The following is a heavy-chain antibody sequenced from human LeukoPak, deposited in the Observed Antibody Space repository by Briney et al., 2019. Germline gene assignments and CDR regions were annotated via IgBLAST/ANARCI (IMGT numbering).Heavy chain of an antibody. D-gene: IGHD2-15*01. CDR1: GASIRSGDYY. CDR3: ARDCSGGSCYDAFDI. CDR2: IYDSGST. V-gene: IGHV4-30-4*01. Sequence: SETLSLTCTVSGASIRSGDYYWSWIRQPPGKGLEWIGYIYDSGSTYYNPSLKSRITISVDTSENRFSLKLSSVTATDTAVYYCARDCSGGSCYDAFDIWGQGTMVTVSS. J-gene: IGHJ3*02.